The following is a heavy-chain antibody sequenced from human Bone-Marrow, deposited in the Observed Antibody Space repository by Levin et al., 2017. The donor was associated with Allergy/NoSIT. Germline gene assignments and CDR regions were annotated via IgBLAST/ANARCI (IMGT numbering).Heavy chain of an antibody. J-gene: IGHJ4*02. D-gene: IGHD3-22*01. CDR3: ARRLWDFDNSRYFDY. CDR2: VHPSDSDT. Sequence: GESLKISCKGSGYSFTSYWIGWVRQVPGKGLEWMGIVHPSDSDTRYSPSFQGQVIISADKSITTAYLQWSSLKASDTAMYYCARRLWDFDNSRYFDYWGQGTLVTVSS. CDR1: GYSFTSYW. V-gene: IGHV5-51*01.